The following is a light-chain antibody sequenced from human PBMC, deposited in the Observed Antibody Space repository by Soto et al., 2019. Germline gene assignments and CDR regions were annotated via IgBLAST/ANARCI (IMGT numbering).Light chain of an antibody. Sequence: EIVMTQSPATLSVFPGERATLSCRASQSVSSNLAWYQQKPGQAPRLLIYDASTRATGIPARFSGSGSGTEFTLTNSSLHSEDFAVYYCQQYNNWPVTFGPATKVDIK. V-gene: IGKV3-15*01. CDR2: DAS. J-gene: IGKJ3*01. CDR1: QSVSSN. CDR3: QQYNNWPVT.